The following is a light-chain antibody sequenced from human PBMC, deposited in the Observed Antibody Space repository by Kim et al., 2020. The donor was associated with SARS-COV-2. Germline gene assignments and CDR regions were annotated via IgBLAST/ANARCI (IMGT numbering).Light chain of an antibody. CDR2: GVT. CDR3: TSYTSSNLGVV. Sequence: QSIHNSCTGTSSGVGGYIDVSWYQQHPGRAPKLMIYGVTNRPSGVYNRFSGSKSGNTASLTISGLQAEDEAVYYCTSYTSSNLGVVYGGGAQLTVL. CDR1: SSGVGGYID. V-gene: IGLV2-14*03. J-gene: IGLJ2*01.